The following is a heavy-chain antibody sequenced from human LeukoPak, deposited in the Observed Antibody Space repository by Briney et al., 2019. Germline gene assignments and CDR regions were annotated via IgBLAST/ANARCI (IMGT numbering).Heavy chain of an antibody. D-gene: IGHD3-10*01. Sequence: ASVKVSCKASGYAFTGYFMHWVRQAPGQGLEWMGWINPNTGGTNYAQKFQGRFTMTRDTSISTAYMELSRLRSDDTAVYYCARDPGGYYYGSGSRPLYYFDYWGQGTLVTVSS. J-gene: IGHJ4*02. CDR2: INPNTGGT. V-gene: IGHV1-2*02. CDR3: ARDPGGYYYGSGSRPLYYFDY. CDR1: GYAFTGYF.